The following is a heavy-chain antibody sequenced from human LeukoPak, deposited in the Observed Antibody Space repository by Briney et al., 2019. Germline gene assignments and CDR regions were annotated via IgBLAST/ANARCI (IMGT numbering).Heavy chain of an antibody. J-gene: IGHJ1*01. Sequence: SVKVSCKASGGTFINYSLSWVRQAPGQGLVWMGKIIPFLGIENYAQKFQGRVTMTADKSTNTAYMELRSLTSDDTAVYDCAIVPSDYGDDGLAGTDSEYFPHWGQGTQVTVSS. D-gene: IGHD4-17*01. CDR3: AIVPSDYGDDGLAGTDSEYFPH. CDR2: IIPFLGIE. CDR1: GGTFINYS. V-gene: IGHV1-69*04.